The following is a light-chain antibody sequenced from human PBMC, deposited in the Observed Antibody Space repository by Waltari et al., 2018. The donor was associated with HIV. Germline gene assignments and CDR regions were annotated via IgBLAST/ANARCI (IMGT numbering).Light chain of an antibody. V-gene: IGKV3-20*01. CDR1: QSLSSTY. CDR3: QQYGTSPWT. CDR2: GSS. J-gene: IGKJ1*01. Sequence: EIVLTQSPGTLSLSPGERATLSCRASQSLSSTYVAWYQQKPGQAPRLLIYGSSTRATGIPDRFSGSGSGTDFTLTISSLEPEDFAVYHCQQYGTSPWTFGQGTKVETK.